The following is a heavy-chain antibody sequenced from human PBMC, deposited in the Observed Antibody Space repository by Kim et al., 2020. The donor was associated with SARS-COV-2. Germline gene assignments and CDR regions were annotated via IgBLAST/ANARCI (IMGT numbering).Heavy chain of an antibody. Sequence: PSFQGHVTISADKSISTAYLQWSSLKASDTAMYYCARIVGATVPDDAFDIWGQGTMVTVSS. CDR3: ARIVGATVPDDAFDI. D-gene: IGHD1-26*01. J-gene: IGHJ3*02. V-gene: IGHV5-10-1*01.